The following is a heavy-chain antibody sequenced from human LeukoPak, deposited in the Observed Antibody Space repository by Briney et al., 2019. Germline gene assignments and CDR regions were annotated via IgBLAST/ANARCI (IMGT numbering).Heavy chain of an antibody. CDR3: ARAMPGDYGFDY. Sequence: SETLSLTCTVSGGSISSYYWSWIRQPPGKGLEWIGYIYYSGSTNYNPSLKSRVTISVDTSKNQFSLKLSSVTAADTAVYYCARAMPGDYGFDYWGQGTLVTVSS. D-gene: IGHD4-17*01. V-gene: IGHV4-59*12. CDR2: IYYSGST. J-gene: IGHJ4*02. CDR1: GGSISSYY.